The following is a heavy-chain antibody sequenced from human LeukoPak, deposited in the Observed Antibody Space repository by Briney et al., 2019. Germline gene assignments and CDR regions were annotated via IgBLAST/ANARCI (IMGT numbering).Heavy chain of an antibody. CDR1: GYSISSGYF. CDR3: ATNYGSGSYYILVY. V-gene: IGHV4-38-2*01. Sequence: KTSETLSLTCAVSGYSISSGYFWGWIRQPPGKGLEWIGSIYHSGSTYCNPSLKSRVTISLNTSKNQFSLKLSSVTAADTAVYYCATNYGSGSYYILVYWGQGTLVTVSS. D-gene: IGHD3-10*01. J-gene: IGHJ4*02. CDR2: IYHSGST.